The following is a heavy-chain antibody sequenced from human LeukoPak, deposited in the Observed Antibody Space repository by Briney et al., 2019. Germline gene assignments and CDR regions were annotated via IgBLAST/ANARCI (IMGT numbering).Heavy chain of an antibody. Sequence: SETLSLTCTVSGGSISSDNYYWNWIRQPAGKGLEWIGRIYTSGSTSYNPSLKSRVTISVDTSKNQFSLKLSSVTAADTAVYYCARQWRQLVRRYYMDVWGKGTTVTVSS. D-gene: IGHD6-13*01. V-gene: IGHV4-61*02. J-gene: IGHJ6*03. CDR3: ARQWRQLVRRYYMDV. CDR2: IYTSGST. CDR1: GGSISSDNYY.